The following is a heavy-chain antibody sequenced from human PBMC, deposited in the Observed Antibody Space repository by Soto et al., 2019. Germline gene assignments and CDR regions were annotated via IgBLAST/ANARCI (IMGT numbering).Heavy chain of an antibody. CDR3: VRRVSGNYDY. D-gene: IGHD1-7*01. V-gene: IGHV3-64*01. CDR1: GFTFSSYD. Sequence: ESVGGMVQPGGSLRLSCVASGFTFSSYDMHWVRQAPGKGLEYVSSISSNGGTTYYGNSVKGRFTISRDNSKNTLYLKMGSLRAEDMAVYYCVRRVSGNYDYWGQGTLVTVSS. CDR2: ISSNGGTT. J-gene: IGHJ4*02.